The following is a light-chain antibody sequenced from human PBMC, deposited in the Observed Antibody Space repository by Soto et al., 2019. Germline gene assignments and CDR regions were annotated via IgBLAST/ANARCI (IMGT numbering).Light chain of an antibody. CDR1: SSDVGGYKY. Sequence: QSALTQPASVSGSPGQSITISCTGTSSDVGGYKYVSWYQQHPGKAPNVMIYEVSNRPSGVSNRFSGSKSGNPASLTISGLQPEDEADYYCSSYTSSTLVVFGGGTKLTVL. CDR3: SSYTSSTLVV. CDR2: EVS. V-gene: IGLV2-14*01. J-gene: IGLJ3*02.